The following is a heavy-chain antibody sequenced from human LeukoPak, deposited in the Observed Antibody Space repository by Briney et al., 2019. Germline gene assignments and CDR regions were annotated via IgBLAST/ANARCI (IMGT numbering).Heavy chain of an antibody. Sequence: GGSLRLSCAASGFTFSDYYMSWIRQSPGKGLEWVSYISVRGITINYADAVEGRFTISRDDAKNSLYLQMNSLRVEDTAVYYCARVFRPSLTVFIIRGAFDIWGQGTMVTVSS. CDR1: GFTFSDYY. J-gene: IGHJ3*02. V-gene: IGHV3-11*04. D-gene: IGHD3-3*01. CDR3: ARVFRPSLTVFIIRGAFDI. CDR2: ISVRGITI.